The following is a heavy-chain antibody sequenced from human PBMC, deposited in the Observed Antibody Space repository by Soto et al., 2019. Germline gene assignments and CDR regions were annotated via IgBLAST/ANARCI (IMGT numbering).Heavy chain of an antibody. J-gene: IGHJ6*02. D-gene: IGHD4-17*01. CDR3: AREADYGGNSYYGMDV. V-gene: IGHV4-61*01. Sequence: SETLSLTCTVSGGSVSSGSYYWSWIRQPPGKGLEWFGYIYYSGSTNNNPSLKSPVTISVATSKNPFSLQLSSVTAADTAVYYCAREADYGGNSYYGMDVWGQGTTVTVSS. CDR1: GGSVSSGSYY. CDR2: IYYSGST.